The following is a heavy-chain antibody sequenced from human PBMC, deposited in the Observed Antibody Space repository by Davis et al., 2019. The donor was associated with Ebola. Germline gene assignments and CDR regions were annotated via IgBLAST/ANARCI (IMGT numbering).Heavy chain of an antibody. CDR2: TYYRSKWYN. Sequence: SQTLSLTRAILGDGVSSNFAGWSWIRQSPSRGLGWLGRTYYRSKWYNEYAVCVKSRITINPDTSKNQFTLQLNSVTPEDTAVYYCARGGWDSGMAVWGQGTTVTVSS. J-gene: IGHJ6*02. D-gene: IGHD6-19*01. V-gene: IGHV6-1*01. CDR3: ARGGWDSGMAV. CDR1: GDGVSSNFAG.